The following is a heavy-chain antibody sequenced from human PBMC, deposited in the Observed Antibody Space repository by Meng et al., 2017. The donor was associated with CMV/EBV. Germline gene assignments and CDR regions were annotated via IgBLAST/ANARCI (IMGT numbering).Heavy chain of an antibody. D-gene: IGHD1/OR15-1a*01. J-gene: IGHJ4*02. V-gene: IGHV1-18*01. CDR2: ISADNQNT. CDR1: RNFFTRHA. Sequence: ASVKVSCKAPRNFFTRHAITWVRQAPGQGLEWMGWISADNQNTNLIQKFQGRITLTTDTSTSTAYMELRSLRSDDTAVYYCARGGEQREFQDPLDYWGQGTLVTVSS. CDR3: ARGGEQREFQDPLDY.